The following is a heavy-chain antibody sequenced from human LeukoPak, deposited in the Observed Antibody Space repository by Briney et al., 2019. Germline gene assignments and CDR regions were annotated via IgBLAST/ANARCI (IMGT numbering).Heavy chain of an antibody. J-gene: IGHJ4*02. Sequence: ASVKVSCKASGYTFISYYLHWVRQAPGQGLEWMGWMNPVSGNAGSAQKFQGRVTLTRDMSISTAYMELSSLRSDDTAFYYCARAPMGTAALYWGQGTLVTVSS. D-gene: IGHD2-2*01. CDR3: ARAPMGTAALY. V-gene: IGHV1-8*02. CDR1: GYTFISYY. CDR2: MNPVSGNA.